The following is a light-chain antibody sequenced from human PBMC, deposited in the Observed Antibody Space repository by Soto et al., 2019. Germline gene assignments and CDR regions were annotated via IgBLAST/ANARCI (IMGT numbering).Light chain of an antibody. Sequence: QSALTQPRSVSGSPGQSVTISCTGTTGDVGAYNFVSWYQLHPGKAPTLMIYDASKRPSGVPDRFSASKSGNTASLTISGLQADDEADYYCCSYAGSFTWVFGGGTKLTVL. CDR3: CSYAGSFTWV. J-gene: IGLJ3*02. CDR2: DAS. V-gene: IGLV2-11*01. CDR1: TGDVGAYNF.